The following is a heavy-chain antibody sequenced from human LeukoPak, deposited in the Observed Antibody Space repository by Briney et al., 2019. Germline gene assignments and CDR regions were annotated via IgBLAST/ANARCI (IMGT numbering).Heavy chain of an antibody. CDR3: ARGHYGMDV. J-gene: IGHJ6*02. CDR2: ISPTSIYT. CDR1: EFPFSDYY. Sequence: GGSLRLSCAASEFPFSDYYTGWIRQAPGKGPEWVSYISPTSIYTNYADSVKGRFTISRDNAKNSLFLQMNSLRAEDTAVYYCARGHYGMDVWGQGTTVTVSS. V-gene: IGHV3-11*06.